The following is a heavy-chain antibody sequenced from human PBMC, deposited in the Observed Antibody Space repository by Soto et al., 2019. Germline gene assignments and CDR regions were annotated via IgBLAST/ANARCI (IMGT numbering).Heavy chain of an antibody. CDR1: GGTFSSYA. CDR3: ARDGSAARPLIKLYYYYGMDV. D-gene: IGHD6-6*01. V-gene: IGHV1-69*13. CDR2: IIPIFGTA. Sequence: AVKVSCKASGGTFSSYAISWVRQAPGQGLEWMGGIIPIFGTANYAQKFQGRVTITADESTSTAYMELSSLRSEDTAVYYCARDGSAARPLIKLYYYYGMDVWGQGTTVTVSS. J-gene: IGHJ6*02.